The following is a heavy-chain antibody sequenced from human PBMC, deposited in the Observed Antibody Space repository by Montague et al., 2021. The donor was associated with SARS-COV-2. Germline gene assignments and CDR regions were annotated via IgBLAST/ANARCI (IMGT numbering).Heavy chain of an antibody. Sequence: PALVKPTQTLILTCSLSGLSLNTRRVCVSWIRQPPGKALEWLARIDRDEDKNYNIFLKSRLTISKDTSTNQVVLTMTNMDPVDTATYYCAHRRGLLLSDAFDIWGQGTMVTVSS. CDR3: AHRRGLLLSDAFDI. CDR1: GLSLNTRRVC. CDR2: IDRDEDK. D-gene: IGHD1-26*01. J-gene: IGHJ3*02. V-gene: IGHV2-70*12.